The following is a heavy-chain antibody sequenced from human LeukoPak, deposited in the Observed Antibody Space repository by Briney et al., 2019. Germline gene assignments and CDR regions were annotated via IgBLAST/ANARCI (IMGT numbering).Heavy chain of an antibody. Sequence: PSETLSLTCTVSDGSISSSSYYWGWIRQPPGKGLEWIGSIYYSGSTYYNPSLKSRVTISVDTSKNQFSLKLSSATAADTAVYYCARHLRGSGYYYYYYMDVWGKGTTVTISS. V-gene: IGHV4-39*01. J-gene: IGHJ6*03. CDR1: DGSISSSSYY. CDR2: IYYSGST. CDR3: ARHLRGSGYYYYYYMDV. D-gene: IGHD3-10*01.